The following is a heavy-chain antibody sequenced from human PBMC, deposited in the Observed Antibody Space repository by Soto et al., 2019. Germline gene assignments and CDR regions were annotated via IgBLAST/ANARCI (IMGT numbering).Heavy chain of an antibody. CDR1: GGSISSGDYY. CDR3: ARVLRDCSGGSCYSMEYFQH. Sequence: SETLSLTCTVSGGSISSGDYYWSWIRQPPGKGLEWIGYIYYSGSTYYNPSLKSRVTISVDTSKNQFSLKLSSVTAADTAVYYCARVLRDCSGGSCYSMEYFQHWGQGTLVTVSS. V-gene: IGHV4-30-4*01. CDR2: IYYSGST. D-gene: IGHD2-15*01. J-gene: IGHJ1*01.